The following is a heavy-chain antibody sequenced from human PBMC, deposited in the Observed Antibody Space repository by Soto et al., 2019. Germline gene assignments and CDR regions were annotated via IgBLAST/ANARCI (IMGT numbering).Heavy chain of an antibody. D-gene: IGHD4-17*01. J-gene: IGHJ4*02. CDR3: AKESSVTKAFDY. Sequence: EVQLVESGGGLVQPGRSLRLSCAASGFTFDDYAMHWVRQAPGKGLEWVSGISWTSGSIGYADSVKGRFTISRDNAKNSLYLQMNSLRAEDTALYYCAKESSVTKAFDYWGQGTLVTVSS. CDR2: ISWTSGSI. CDR1: GFTFDDYA. V-gene: IGHV3-9*01.